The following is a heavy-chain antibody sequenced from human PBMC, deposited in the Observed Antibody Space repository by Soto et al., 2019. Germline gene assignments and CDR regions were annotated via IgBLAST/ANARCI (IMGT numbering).Heavy chain of an antibody. V-gene: IGHV3-74*01. CDR1: GFTFSPYW. J-gene: IGHJ6*02. D-gene: IGHD6-19*01. CDR3: GRGGSDSPRGMDV. CDR2: INPDGSST. Sequence: EVQLAESGGGLVQPGGSLRLSCAASGFTFSPYWMHWVRQAPGKGLVWVSRINPDGSSTDYADSVKGRFTISRDNAKNTLYLQMNSLRAEDTAVNYCGRGGSDSPRGMDVWGQGTTVTVSS.